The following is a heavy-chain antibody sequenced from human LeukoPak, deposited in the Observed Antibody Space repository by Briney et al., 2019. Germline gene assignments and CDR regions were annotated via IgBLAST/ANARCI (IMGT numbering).Heavy chain of an antibody. CDR1: GFTFSSYW. D-gene: IGHD4-23*01. V-gene: IGHV3-74*01. CDR3: AKRYGGNSGPFDY. CDR2: INTDGSST. Sequence: GGSLRLSCAASGFTFSSYWMHWVRQAPGKGLVWVSRINTDGSSTSYADSVKGRFTISRDNSKNTLYLQMNSLRAEDTAVYYCAKRYGGNSGPFDYWGQGTLVTVSS. J-gene: IGHJ4*02.